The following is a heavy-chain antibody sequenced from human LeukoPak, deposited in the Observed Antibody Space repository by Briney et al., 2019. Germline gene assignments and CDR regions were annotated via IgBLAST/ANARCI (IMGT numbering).Heavy chain of an antibody. CDR3: ARVRSHYYDSSGYYFTN. CDR1: GYTFTSYG. V-gene: IGHV1-18*01. Sequence: ASVKVSCKASGYTFTSYGISWVRQAPGQGLEWMGWISAYNGNTNYAQKLQGRVTMTTDTSTSTAYMELRSLRSDDTAVYYCARVRSHYYDSSGYYFTNWGQGTLVTVSS. D-gene: IGHD3-22*01. J-gene: IGHJ4*02. CDR2: ISAYNGNT.